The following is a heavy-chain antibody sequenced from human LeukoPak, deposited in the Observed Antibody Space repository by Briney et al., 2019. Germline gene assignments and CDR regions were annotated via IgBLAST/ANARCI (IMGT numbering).Heavy chain of an antibody. D-gene: IGHD6-13*01. CDR3: ATAGGETSSMGFDP. J-gene: IGHJ5*02. Sequence: GGSLRLSCADSGFTFRRYWMHWVRQTPGKGLVWVSCISGDGSVTRYADSVKGRFTISRDNTRNTLYLQMHSLRVEDMAVYYCATAGGETSSMGFDPWGQGSLVTVSS. V-gene: IGHV3-74*01. CDR1: GFTFRRYW. CDR2: ISGDGSVT.